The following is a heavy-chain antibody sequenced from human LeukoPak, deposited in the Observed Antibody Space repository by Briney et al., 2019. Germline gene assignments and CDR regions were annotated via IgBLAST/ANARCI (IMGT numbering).Heavy chain of an antibody. D-gene: IGHD4-17*01. V-gene: IGHV1-2*02. CDR2: INPNSGGT. Sequence: ASVKVSCKASGYTFTDYYMHWMRQAPGQGLEWMGWINPNSGGTNYAQKFQGRVTMTRDSSISTAYMELSRLRSDDTAVYYCARTLTTATWDYWGQGTLVTVSS. J-gene: IGHJ4*02. CDR3: ARTLTTATWDY. CDR1: GYTFTDYY.